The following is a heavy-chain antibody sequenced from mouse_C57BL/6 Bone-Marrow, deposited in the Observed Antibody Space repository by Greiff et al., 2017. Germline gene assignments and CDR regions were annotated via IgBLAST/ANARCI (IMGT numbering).Heavy chain of an antibody. CDR3: ARGGNYGGYYIDY. CDR2: IYPGSGNT. J-gene: IGHJ2*01. CDR1: GYTFTDYY. Sequence: QVQLQQSGPELVKPGASVKISCKASGYTFTDYYINWVKQRPGQGLEWIGWIYPGSGNTKYNEKFKGKATLTVEKSSSTVYLELSRLTSDDSAVYYCARGGNYGGYYIDYWGQGTTLTVSS. V-gene: IGHV1-84*01. D-gene: IGHD2-1*01.